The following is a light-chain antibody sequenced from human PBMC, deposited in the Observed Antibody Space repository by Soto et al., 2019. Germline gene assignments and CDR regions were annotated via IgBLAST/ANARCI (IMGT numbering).Light chain of an antibody. V-gene: IGKV3-20*01. CDR1: QSLKKTF. CDR3: QQYSSSPQT. J-gene: IGKJ1*01. CDR2: GAS. Sequence: ENVLTQSPGTLSLSPGERATLSCRASQSLKKTFLAWYQQKPGQAPRLLIYGASSRATGIPDRFSGSGSGTDFTLTISRLEPEDFAVYYCQQYSSSPQTFGQGTKVDIK.